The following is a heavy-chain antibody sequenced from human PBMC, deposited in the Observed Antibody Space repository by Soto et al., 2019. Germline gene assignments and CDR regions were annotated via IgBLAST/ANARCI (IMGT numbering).Heavy chain of an antibody. CDR3: AGDQGSGSPYYYYYGMDV. CDR1: GGTFSSYA. Sequence: ASVKVSCKASGGTFSSYAISWVRQAPGQGLEWMGGIIPIFGTANYAQKFQGRVTITADESTSTAYMELSSLRSEDTAVYYCAGDQGSGSPYYYYYGMDVWGQGTTVTVSS. CDR2: IIPIFGTA. V-gene: IGHV1-69*13. J-gene: IGHJ6*02. D-gene: IGHD3-10*01.